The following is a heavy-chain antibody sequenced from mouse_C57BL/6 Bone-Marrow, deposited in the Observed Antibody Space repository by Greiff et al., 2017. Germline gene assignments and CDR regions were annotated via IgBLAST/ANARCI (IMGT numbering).Heavy chain of an antibody. CDR3: ARWGDYDYDYYAMYY. CDR2: IHPNSGST. CDR1: GYTFTSYW. J-gene: IGHJ4*01. Sequence: QVQLQQPGAELVKPGASVKLSCKASGYTFTSYWMHWVKQRPGQGLEWIGMIHPNSGSTNYNEKFKSKATLTVDKSSRTAYMQLSSLTSEDSAVYYCARWGDYDYDYYAMYYWGQGTSVTVSS. D-gene: IGHD2-4*01. V-gene: IGHV1-64*01.